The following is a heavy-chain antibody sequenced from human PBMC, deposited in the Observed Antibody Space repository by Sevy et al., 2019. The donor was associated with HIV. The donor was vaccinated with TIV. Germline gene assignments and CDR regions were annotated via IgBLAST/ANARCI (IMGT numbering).Heavy chain of an antibody. Sequence: EGSLRLSCAASGFTFSSHAMSWVRQAPGKELEWVSAISDRGTTTYYEDSVKGRFTISRDNSKNTLYLQMDGLRAEDTAIYYCARAFTGGYLQPFDYWGQGTLVTVSS. CDR2: ISDRGTTT. CDR1: GFTFSSHA. CDR3: ARAFTGGYLQPFDY. J-gene: IGHJ4*02. D-gene: IGHD1-26*01. V-gene: IGHV3-23*01.